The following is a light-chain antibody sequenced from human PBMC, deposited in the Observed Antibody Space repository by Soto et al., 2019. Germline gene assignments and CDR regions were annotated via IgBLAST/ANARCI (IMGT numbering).Light chain of an antibody. J-gene: IGKJ4*01. CDR3: LQHNTYPLT. CDR1: QGIRKD. Sequence: DIQMTQSPSSLSASVGDRVTITCRASQGIRKDLGWYQQKPGKAPKRLIYAASSLHDGVPSRFSGSGFGTEFTLTISSLQPEDFATYFCLQHNTYPLTFGGGTKVEIK. CDR2: AAS. V-gene: IGKV1-17*01.